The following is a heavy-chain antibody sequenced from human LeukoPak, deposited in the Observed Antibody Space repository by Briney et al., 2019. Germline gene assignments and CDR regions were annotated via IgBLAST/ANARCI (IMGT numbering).Heavy chain of an antibody. CDR1: GGSISSSSYY. CDR2: IYYSGST. Sequence: SESLSLTCTVSGGSISSSSYYWGWIRQPPGKGLEWIGSIYYSGSTYYNPSLKSRVTISVDTSKNQFSLKLSSVTAADTAVYYCARVADSYAPDYWGQGTLVTVSS. J-gene: IGHJ4*02. V-gene: IGHV4-39*01. CDR3: ARVADSYAPDY. D-gene: IGHD5-18*01.